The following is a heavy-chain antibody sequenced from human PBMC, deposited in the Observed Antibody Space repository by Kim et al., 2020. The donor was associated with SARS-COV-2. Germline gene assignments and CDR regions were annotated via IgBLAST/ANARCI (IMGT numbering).Heavy chain of an antibody. CDR2: IYYSGST. J-gene: IGHJ2*01. Sequence: SETLSLTCTVSGGSVSSGSYYWSWIRQPPGKGLEWIGYIYYSGSTNYNPSLKSRVTISVDTSKNQFSLKLSSVTAADTAVYYCARGVRSTVTTISYFDLWGRGTLVTVSS. D-gene: IGHD4-17*01. CDR1: GGSVSSGSYY. V-gene: IGHV4-61*01. CDR3: ARGVRSTVTTISYFDL.